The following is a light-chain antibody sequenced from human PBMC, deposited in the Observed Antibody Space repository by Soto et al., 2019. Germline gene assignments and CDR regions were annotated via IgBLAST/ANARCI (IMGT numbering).Light chain of an antibody. CDR1: SSNIGSNY. CDR3: AAWDDSLNAVV. V-gene: IGLV1-47*01. CDR2: RNN. J-gene: IGLJ2*01. Sequence: QSVLTQPPSASGTPGQRVTISCSGSSSNIGSNYVYWYQQLPGTAPKLLIYRNNQRPSGVPDRFSGSKSGTSASLAISGLQSEDEADYYCAAWDDSLNAVVFGGGTQLTVL.